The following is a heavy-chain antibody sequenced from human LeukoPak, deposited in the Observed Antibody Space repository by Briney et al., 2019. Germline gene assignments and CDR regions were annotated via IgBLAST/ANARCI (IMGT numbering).Heavy chain of an antibody. Sequence: SGGSLRLPCAASGFTFDDYAMHWVRQAPGKGLEWVSLISGDGGSTYYADSVKGRFTISRDNSKNSLYLQMNGLRTEDTALYYCAKGGYYDSSGYYNWYFDLWGRGTLVTVSS. J-gene: IGHJ2*01. CDR1: GFTFDDYA. CDR3: AKGGYYDSSGYYNWYFDL. D-gene: IGHD3-22*01. V-gene: IGHV3-43*02. CDR2: ISGDGGST.